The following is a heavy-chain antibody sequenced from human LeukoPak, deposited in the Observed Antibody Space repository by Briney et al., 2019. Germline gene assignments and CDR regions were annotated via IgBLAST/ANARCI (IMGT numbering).Heavy chain of an antibody. D-gene: IGHD2-2*01. J-gene: IGHJ6*03. CDR1: GLTFSSNS. V-gene: IGHV3-53*01. Sequence: GGSLRLSCVASGLTFSSNSMSWVRQAPGKGLEWVSVIYSGGSTYYSDSVKGRLTISRDNSKNTLYLQMNSMRAEDTAVYYYASGPCSSTSCYQDYYYYMDVWGKGTTVTVSS. CDR3: ASGPCSSTSCYQDYYYYMDV. CDR2: IYSGGST.